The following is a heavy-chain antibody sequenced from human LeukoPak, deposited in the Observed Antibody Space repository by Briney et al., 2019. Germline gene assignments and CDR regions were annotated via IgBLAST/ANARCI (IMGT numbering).Heavy chain of an antibody. CDR3: AREGIIMIVVPI. D-gene: IGHD3-22*01. CDR2: IIPIFGTA. V-gene: IGHV1-69*05. Sequence: SVKVSCKASGGTFSSYAISWVRQAPGQGLEWMGRIIPIFGTANYAQKFQGRVTITTDESTSTAYMELSSLRSEDTAVYYCAREGIIMIVVPIWGQGTMVTVSS. J-gene: IGHJ3*02. CDR1: GGTFSSYA.